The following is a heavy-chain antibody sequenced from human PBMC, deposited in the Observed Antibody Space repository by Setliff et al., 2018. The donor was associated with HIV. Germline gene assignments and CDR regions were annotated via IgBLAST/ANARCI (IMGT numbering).Heavy chain of an antibody. J-gene: IGHJ4*02. Sequence: ASVKVSCKASGYTFTGYYMHWVRQAPGQGLEWMGWINPNSGGTTYAQKFQGWITMTRDTSISTAYMELSRLRSDDTAVYYCARDTAMVKGYFDYWGQGILVTVSS. CDR1: GYTFTGYY. CDR3: ARDTAMVKGYFDY. D-gene: IGHD5-18*01. V-gene: IGHV1-2*04. CDR2: INPNSGGT.